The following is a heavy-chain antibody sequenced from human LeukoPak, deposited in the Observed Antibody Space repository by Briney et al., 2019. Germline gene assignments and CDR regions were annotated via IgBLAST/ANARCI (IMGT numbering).Heavy chain of an antibody. Sequence: ASVKVSCKASGYTFTSYGISWVRQAPGQGLEWMGWISAYNGNTNYAQKLQGRVTMTTDTSTSTACMELRSLRSDDTAVYYCERTDFWSGYFSYFDYWGQGTMVTVSS. D-gene: IGHD3-3*01. CDR2: ISAYNGNT. J-gene: IGHJ4*02. V-gene: IGHV1-18*01. CDR1: GYTFTSYG. CDR3: ERTDFWSGYFSYFDY.